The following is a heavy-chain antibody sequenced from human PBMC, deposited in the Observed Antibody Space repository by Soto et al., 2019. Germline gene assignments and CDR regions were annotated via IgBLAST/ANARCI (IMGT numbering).Heavy chain of an antibody. Sequence: PSETLSLTCTVSGGSISNYYWSWIRQPPGKGLEWIGYFYYTGITNYNPSLKSRISMSVDTSKNQFSLKLSSVTAADTAVYYCARHGKQLGTYYYYYMGVWGKGTTVTVSS. D-gene: IGHD6-6*01. V-gene: IGHV4-59*08. CDR1: GGSISNYY. CDR3: ARHGKQLGTYYYYYMGV. CDR2: FYYTGIT. J-gene: IGHJ6*03.